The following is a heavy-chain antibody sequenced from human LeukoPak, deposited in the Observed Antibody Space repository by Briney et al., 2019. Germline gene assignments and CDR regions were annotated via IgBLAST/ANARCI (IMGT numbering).Heavy chain of an antibody. J-gene: IGHJ4*02. V-gene: IGHV4-61*02. CDR3: ARDDRRDGYNFDY. CDR2: NYTSGST. Sequence: PSQTLSLTCSVSGGSISSGSYYWCWIGQPAGKGLEWIGRNYTSGSTNYNPSLNSRVTISVDTPKTQFSLKLSPVTAADTAVYYCARDDRRDGYNFDYWGQGTLVTVPS. D-gene: IGHD5-24*01. CDR1: GGSISSGSYY.